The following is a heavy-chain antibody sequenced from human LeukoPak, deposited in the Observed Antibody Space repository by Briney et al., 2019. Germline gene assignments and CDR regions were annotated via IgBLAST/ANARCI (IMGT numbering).Heavy chain of an antibody. CDR2: IYYSGST. CDR1: GGSVSSGSYY. D-gene: IGHD2/OR15-2a*01. CDR3: ARDTFAGHDAFDI. V-gene: IGHV4-61*01. J-gene: IGHJ3*02. Sequence: SETLSLTCTVSGGSVSSGSYYWSWIRQPPGKGLEWIGCIYYSGSTNYNPSLKSRVTISVDTSKNQFSLKLSSVTAADTAVYYCARDTFAGHDAFDIWGQGTMVTVSS.